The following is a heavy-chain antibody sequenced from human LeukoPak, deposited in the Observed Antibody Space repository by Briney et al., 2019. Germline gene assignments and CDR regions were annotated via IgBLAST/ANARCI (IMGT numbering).Heavy chain of an antibody. J-gene: IGHJ4*02. Sequence: PGGSLRLSCAASGFTFSDAWMSWVRQAPGKGLESVGRIKSKSEGGTIDYVAPVQGRFTISRDDSRNTVYLQMNSLRTEDTAVYYCTSGGGTMDFWGQGTLVTVSS. CDR3: TSGGGTMDF. V-gene: IGHV3-15*01. D-gene: IGHD2-15*01. CDR2: IKSKSEGGTI. CDR1: GFTFSDAW.